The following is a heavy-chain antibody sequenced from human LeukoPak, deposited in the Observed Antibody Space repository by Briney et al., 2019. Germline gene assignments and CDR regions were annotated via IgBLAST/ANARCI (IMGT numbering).Heavy chain of an antibody. CDR1: GYTFTGYY. J-gene: IGHJ4*02. V-gene: IGHV1-2*02. CDR2: INANSGGT. CDR3: ARVGATGTTSPFDY. D-gene: IGHD1-1*01. Sequence: ASVKVSCKDSGYTFTGYYMHWVRQAPGQGLGWMGWINANSGGTNYAQTLRGRVTMTRDTSISTAYMELSRRRADDTAVYYCARVGATGTTSPFDYWGQGTLVTVSS.